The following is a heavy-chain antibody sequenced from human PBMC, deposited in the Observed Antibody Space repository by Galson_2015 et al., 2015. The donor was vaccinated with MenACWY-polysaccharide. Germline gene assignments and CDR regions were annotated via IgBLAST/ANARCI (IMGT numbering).Heavy chain of an antibody. CDR1: GYTFTSYD. J-gene: IGHJ6*03. V-gene: IGHV1-8*01. Sequence: SVKVSCKASGYTFTSYDINWVRQATGQGLEWMGWMNPNSGNTGYAQKFQGRVTMTRNTSISTAYMELSSLRSEDTAVYYCARGRQLCRHYYYYMDVWGKGTTVTVSS. CDR2: MNPNSGNT. D-gene: IGHD6-6*01. CDR3: ARGRQLCRHYYYYMDV.